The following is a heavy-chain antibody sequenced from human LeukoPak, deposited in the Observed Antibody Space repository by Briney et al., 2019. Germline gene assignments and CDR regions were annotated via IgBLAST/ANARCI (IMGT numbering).Heavy chain of an antibody. D-gene: IGHD6-19*01. CDR2: ISGSGGTT. Sequence: GGSLRLSCAASGFTFSRFAMSWVRQAPGKGLEWVSGISGSGGTTYYADSVKGRLTISRDNSKNTLFLQMNSLRGDDTASYYCAKERSGGWPFDYWGPGTLVTVSS. CDR1: GFTFSRFA. V-gene: IGHV3-23*01. CDR3: AKERSGGWPFDY. J-gene: IGHJ4*02.